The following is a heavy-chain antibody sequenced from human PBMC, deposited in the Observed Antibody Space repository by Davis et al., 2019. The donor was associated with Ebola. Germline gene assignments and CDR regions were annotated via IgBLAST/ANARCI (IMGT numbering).Heavy chain of an antibody. CDR1: GGSFSGYY. CDR2: INHSGST. J-gene: IGHJ6*02. CDR3: ARGNTFYYYYYAMDV. D-gene: IGHD2/OR15-2a*01. V-gene: IGHV4-34*01. Sequence: PSETLSLTCAVYGGSFSGYYWSWIRQPPGKGLEWIGEINHSGSTNYNPSLKSRVTISVDTSKNQFSLKLSSVTAADTAVYYCARGNTFYYYYYAMDVWGQGTTVTVSS.